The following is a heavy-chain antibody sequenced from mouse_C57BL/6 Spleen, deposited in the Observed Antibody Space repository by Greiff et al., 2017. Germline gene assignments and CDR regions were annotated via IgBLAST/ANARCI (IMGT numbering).Heavy chain of an antibody. V-gene: IGHV1-81*01. J-gene: IGHJ1*03. CDR3: ARSTTVVAQNWYFDV. CDR2: IYPRSGNT. CDR1: GYTFTSYG. D-gene: IGHD1-1*01. Sequence: LVESGAELARPGASVKLSCKASGYTFTSYGISWVKQRTGQGLEWIGEIYPRSGNTYYNEKFKGKATLTADKSSSTAYMELRSLTSEDSAVYFCARSTTVVAQNWYFDVWGTGTTVTVSS.